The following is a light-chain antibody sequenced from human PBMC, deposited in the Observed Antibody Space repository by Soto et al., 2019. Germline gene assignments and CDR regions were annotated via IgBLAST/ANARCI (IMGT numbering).Light chain of an antibody. Sequence: QSALTQPPSASGSPGQSVTISCTGTSSDVGGYNYVSWYQQHPGKAPKLMIYEVSKRPSGVPDRSFGSKSGNTASLTVSGLQAEDEADDYCSSYAGSNNLVFGGGTKLTVL. J-gene: IGLJ3*02. CDR1: SSDVGGYNY. CDR3: SSYAGSNNLV. CDR2: EVS. V-gene: IGLV2-8*01.